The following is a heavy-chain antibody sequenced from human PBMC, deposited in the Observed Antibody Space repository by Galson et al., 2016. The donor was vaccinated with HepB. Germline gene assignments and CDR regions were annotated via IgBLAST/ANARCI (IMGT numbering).Heavy chain of an antibody. CDR1: GFSVSSNY. Sequence: SLRLSCAASGFSVSSNYLSWVRQAPGKGLEWVSVIFSAGTTYYADSVKGRITISRDNSKNTLYRQMNSLRAEDTAVYYCARDSGSVSLDYWGQGTLVTVSS. J-gene: IGHJ4*02. V-gene: IGHV3-53*01. CDR2: IFSAGTT. D-gene: IGHD1-26*01. CDR3: ARDSGSVSLDY.